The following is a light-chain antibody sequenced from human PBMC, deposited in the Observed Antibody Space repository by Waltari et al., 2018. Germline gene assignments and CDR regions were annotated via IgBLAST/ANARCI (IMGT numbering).Light chain of an antibody. Sequence: QSALTQPASMSGSPGQSITISCTGTSSDVGYYNYVSLYQQHPGKAPNLMILAVSHRPSGVSNRFSGSKSGNTASLIISGLQAEDEADYYCSSETTSHTLLFGGGTKLTVL. V-gene: IGLV2-14*01. CDR1: SSDVGYYNY. CDR3: SSETTSHTLL. CDR2: AVS. J-gene: IGLJ3*02.